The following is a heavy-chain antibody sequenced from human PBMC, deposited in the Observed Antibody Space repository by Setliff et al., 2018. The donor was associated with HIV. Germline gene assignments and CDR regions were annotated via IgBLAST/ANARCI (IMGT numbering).Heavy chain of an antibody. CDR1: GFTFSAYA. CDR2: TTSNGRTT. Sequence: SGGSLRLSCAASGFTFSAYAMTWVRRAPGKGLEWVSATTSNGRTTDYAESVRGRFTLSRDNSGNTLYLHMTSLRVEDTAIYYCAKAWGSGYPSFESALMFDVWGQGTLVTVSS. CDR3: AKAWGSGYPSFESALMFDV. J-gene: IGHJ4*02. D-gene: IGHD3-3*01. V-gene: IGHV3-23*01.